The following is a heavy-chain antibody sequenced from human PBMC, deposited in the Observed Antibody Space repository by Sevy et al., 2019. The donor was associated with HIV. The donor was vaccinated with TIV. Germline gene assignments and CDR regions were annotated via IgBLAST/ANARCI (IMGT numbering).Heavy chain of an antibody. Sequence: SETLSLTCGVHDGSFSGYYWNWIRQLPGKGLEWIGEINESGITYYNPSLKSRVTISVDTSKKQFSLKLNSVTAADMAVYFCARSPPVVVVPGAPSWFDPWGQGTLVTVSS. CDR1: DGSFSGYY. D-gene: IGHD2-2*01. CDR3: ARSPPVVVVPGAPSWFDP. CDR2: INESGIT. V-gene: IGHV4-34*01. J-gene: IGHJ5*02.